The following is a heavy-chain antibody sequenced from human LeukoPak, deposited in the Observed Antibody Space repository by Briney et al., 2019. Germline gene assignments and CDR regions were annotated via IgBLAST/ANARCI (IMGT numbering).Heavy chain of an antibody. CDR1: GGSISSYY. D-gene: IGHD3-3*01. J-gene: IGHJ5*02. Sequence: PSETLSLTCTVSGGSISSYYWSWIRQPPGKGLEWIGYIYYSGSTNYNPSLKSRVTISVDTSKNQFSLKLSSVTAADTAVYYCARDYYDFWKSDNWFDPWGQGTLVTVSS. CDR3: ARDYYDFWKSDNWFDP. V-gene: IGHV4-59*01. CDR2: IYYSGST.